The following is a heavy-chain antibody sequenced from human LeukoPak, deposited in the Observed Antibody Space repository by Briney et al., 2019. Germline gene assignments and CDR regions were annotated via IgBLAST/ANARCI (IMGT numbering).Heavy chain of an antibody. V-gene: IGHV1-2*04. CDR3: ASPGSSWSNRGWFDP. Sequence: ASVKVSCKASGYTFTGYYMHWVRQAPGQGLEWMGWINPNSGGTNYAQKFQGWVTMTRDTSISTAYMELSSLRSEDTAIYYCASPGSSWSNRGWFDPWGQGTLVTVSS. J-gene: IGHJ5*02. CDR1: GYTFTGYY. CDR2: INPNSGGT. D-gene: IGHD6-13*01.